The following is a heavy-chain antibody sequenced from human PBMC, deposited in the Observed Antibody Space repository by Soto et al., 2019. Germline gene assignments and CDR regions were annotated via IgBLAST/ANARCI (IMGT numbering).Heavy chain of an antibody. CDR3: ARGRKKTVAGTQGGAFDI. V-gene: IGHV4-34*01. J-gene: IGHJ3*02. CDR1: GGSFSGYY. Sequence: QVQLQQWGAGLLKPSETLSLTCAVYGGSFSGYYWSWIRQPPGKGLEWIGEINHSGSTNYNPSLKSRVTISVDTSKNQFSLKLSSVTAADTAVYYCARGRKKTVAGTQGGAFDIWGQGTMVTVSS. CDR2: INHSGST. D-gene: IGHD6-19*01.